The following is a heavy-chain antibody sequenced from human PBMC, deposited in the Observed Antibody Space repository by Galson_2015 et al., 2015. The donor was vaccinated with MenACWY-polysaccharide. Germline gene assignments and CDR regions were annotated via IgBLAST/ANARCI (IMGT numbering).Heavy chain of an antibody. CDR2: IRGDGITT. D-gene: IGHD4-17*01. V-gene: IGHV3-43*02. J-gene: IGHJ4*02. Sequence: SLRLSCAASGFNFDSYAMHWVRQGPGKGLGWVSLIRGDGITTDYADSVKGRLTVSRDNSKNSLYLQMNSLRAEDTAFYYCAKDYGDFGPDFWGQGTLVTVSS. CDR1: GFNFDSYA. CDR3: AKDYGDFGPDF.